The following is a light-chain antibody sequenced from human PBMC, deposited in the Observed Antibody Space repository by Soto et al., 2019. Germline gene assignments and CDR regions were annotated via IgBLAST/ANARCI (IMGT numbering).Light chain of an antibody. CDR2: DTS. J-gene: IGKJ5*01. CDR3: QQYSNWPPIT. CDR1: QSVSIH. Sequence: TVMTQSPAPLSVSLGERATRSCRASQSVSIHLAWYQQKPGQAPRLLIYDTSTRATGIPARFSGSGSGTEFTLTISSLQSEDFAVYYCQQYSNWPPITFGQGGRLAIK. V-gene: IGKV3-15*01.